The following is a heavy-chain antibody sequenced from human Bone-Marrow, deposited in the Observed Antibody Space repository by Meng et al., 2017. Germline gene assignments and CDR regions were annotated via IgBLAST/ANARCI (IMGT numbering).Heavy chain of an antibody. CDR1: GFYFPNAY. D-gene: IGHD3-16*01. J-gene: IGHJ4*02. CDR2: IKSNPDGGTI. V-gene: IGHV3-15*01. Sequence: GQLVESGGGLVKPGESLRLSCAASGFYFPNAYMSWARQAPGKGLEWVGRIKSNPDGGTIDYAAAVKGRFTISRDDSKNMVYLQMNSLKSEDTAVYYCFGHIDYWGQGTLVTVSS. CDR3: FGHIDY.